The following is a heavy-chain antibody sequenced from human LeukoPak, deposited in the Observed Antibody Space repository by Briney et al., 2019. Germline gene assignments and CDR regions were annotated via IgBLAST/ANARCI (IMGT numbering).Heavy chain of an antibody. CDR3: ARDHVAAAPFDY. D-gene: IGHD6-13*01. J-gene: IGHJ4*02. V-gene: IGHV4-39*07. CDR2: IHYSGTT. Sequence: SETLSLTCTVSGGSISSTSYFWGWIRQPPGKGLEWIGSIHYSGTTYYNPSLKSRVTISVDTSKNQFSLKLSSVTAADTAMYYCARDHVAAAPFDYWGQGTLVTVSS. CDR1: GGSISSTSYF.